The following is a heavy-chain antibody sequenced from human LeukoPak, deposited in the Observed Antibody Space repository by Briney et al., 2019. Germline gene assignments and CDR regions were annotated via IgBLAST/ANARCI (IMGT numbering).Heavy chain of an antibody. Sequence: GGSLRLSCAASGFTFSSHAMHWVRQAPGKGLEWVALISYDGSDEYYADSVKGRFTISRDSSKNTLYLQMNSLRPEDTAVYYCARDRSSSYYFDYWGQGTLVTVSS. CDR1: GFTFSSHA. J-gene: IGHJ4*02. D-gene: IGHD2-15*01. V-gene: IGHV3-30*03. CDR3: ARDRSSSYYFDY. CDR2: ISYDGSDE.